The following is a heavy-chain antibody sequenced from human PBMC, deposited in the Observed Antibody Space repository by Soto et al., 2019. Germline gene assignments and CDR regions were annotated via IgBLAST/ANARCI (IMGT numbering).Heavy chain of an antibody. J-gene: IGHJ5*01. CDR2: INRDANDI. CDR3: ARGVHHEWFDS. V-gene: IGHV3-74*01. D-gene: IGHD3-10*02. Sequence: EVQLVESGGGLVQPGGSLRLSCEASRGAFGDYWMHWVRLAPGKGLVWVSRINRDANDIIYADSVKGRFTASRDNAKNVVFLQMNSLRVEDRVVYYCARGVHHEWFDSWGQGALVTVSS. CDR1: RGAFGDYW.